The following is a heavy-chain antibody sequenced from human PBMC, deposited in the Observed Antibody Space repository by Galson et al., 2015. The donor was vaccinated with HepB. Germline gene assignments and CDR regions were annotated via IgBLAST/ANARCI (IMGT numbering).Heavy chain of an antibody. V-gene: IGHV3-30*02. J-gene: IGHJ4*02. CDR1: GFTFSSYG. CDR2: IRYDGSNK. Sequence: SLRLSCAASGFTFSSYGMHWVRQAPGKGLEWVAFIRYDGSNKYYADSVKGRLTISRDNSKNTLYLQMNSLRAEDTAVYYCAKDTSRLLDYWGQGTLVTVSS. CDR3: AKDTSRLLDY. D-gene: IGHD2-2*01.